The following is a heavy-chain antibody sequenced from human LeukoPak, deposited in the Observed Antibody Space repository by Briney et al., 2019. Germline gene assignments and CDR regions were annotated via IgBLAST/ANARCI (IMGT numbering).Heavy chain of an antibody. J-gene: IGHJ4*02. V-gene: IGHV3-23*01. D-gene: IGHD3-22*01. CDR2: ISGSGGST. CDR3: AKDSYYYDSSGYD. Sequence: GGSLRHSCAASGFTFSSYAMSWVRQAPGKGLEWVSAISGSGGSTYYADSVKGRFTISRDNSKNTLYLQMNSLRAEDTAVYYCAKDSYYYDSSGYDWGQGTLVTVSS. CDR1: GFTFSSYA.